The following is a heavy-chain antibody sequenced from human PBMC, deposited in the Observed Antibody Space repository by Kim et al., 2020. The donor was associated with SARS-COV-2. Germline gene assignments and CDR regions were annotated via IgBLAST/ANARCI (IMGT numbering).Heavy chain of an antibody. J-gene: IGHJ5*02. CDR3: ARDDYVWGSYRYGSYNWFDP. CDR1: GFTFSSYE. D-gene: IGHD3-16*02. V-gene: IGHV3-48*03. CDR2: ISSSGSTI. Sequence: GGSLRLSCAASGFTFSSYEMNWVRQAPGKGLEWVSYISSSGSTIYYADSVKGRFTISRDNAKNSLYLQMNSLRAGDTAVYYCARDDYVWGSYRYGSYNWFDPWGQGTVVTVSS.